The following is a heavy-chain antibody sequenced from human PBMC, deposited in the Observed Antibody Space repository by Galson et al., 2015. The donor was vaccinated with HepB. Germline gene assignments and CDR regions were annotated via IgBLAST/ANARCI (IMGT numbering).Heavy chain of an antibody. J-gene: IGHJ4*02. V-gene: IGHV3-7*03. CDR1: GFTYSNYW. Sequence: SLRLSCAVSGFTYSNYWMSWVRQAPGRGLEWVANIKYDGSEKYYVRSVEGRFTVSRDNAQNSLYLHMSSLRADDTAIYYCARGNNPNYWGQGTLVTVSS. CDR2: IKYDGSEK. CDR3: ARGNNPNY. D-gene: IGHD1/OR15-1a*01.